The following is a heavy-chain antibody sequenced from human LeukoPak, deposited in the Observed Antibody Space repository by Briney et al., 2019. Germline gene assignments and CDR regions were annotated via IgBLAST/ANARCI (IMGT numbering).Heavy chain of an antibody. J-gene: IGHJ5*02. D-gene: IGHD3-3*01. Sequence: PSETLSLTCTVSGGSISSSSYYWGWIRQPPGKGLEWIGSIYYSGSTYYNPSLKSRVTISVDTSKNQFSLKLSSVTAADTAVYYCARARITIFGVVIIRQNWFDPWGQGTLVTVSS. V-gene: IGHV4-39*01. CDR3: ARARITIFGVVIIRQNWFDP. CDR1: GGSISSSSYY. CDR2: IYYSGST.